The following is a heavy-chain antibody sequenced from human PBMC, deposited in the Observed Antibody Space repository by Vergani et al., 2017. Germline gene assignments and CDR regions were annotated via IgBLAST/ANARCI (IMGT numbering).Heavy chain of an antibody. V-gene: IGHV3-23*04. CDR3: AKSRYYYDSSGYLPLDY. CDR1: GFTFSSYA. CDR2: ISGSGGST. D-gene: IGHD3-22*01. J-gene: IGHJ4*02. Sequence: EVQLVESGGGLVQPGGSLRLSCAASGFTFSSYAMSGVRQAPGKGLEWVSAISGSGGSTYYADSVKGRFTISRDNSKNTLYLQMNSLRAEDTAVYYCAKSRYYYDSSGYLPLDYWGQGTLVTVSS.